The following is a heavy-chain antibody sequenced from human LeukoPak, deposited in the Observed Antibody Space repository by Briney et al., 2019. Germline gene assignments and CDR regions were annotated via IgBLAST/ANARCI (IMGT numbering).Heavy chain of an antibody. Sequence: GGSLRLSCAASGFIFSDYAMHWVRQAPGKGLVWVSRIISDGSTTDYADSVKGRFTISRDNAKNTLYLQMNSLRDEDTAMYYCTRDRARAGGEILDYWGQGTLVTVSS. D-gene: IGHD3-10*01. V-gene: IGHV3-74*01. CDR2: IISDGSTT. CDR3: TRDRARAGGEILDY. CDR1: GFIFSDYA. J-gene: IGHJ4*02.